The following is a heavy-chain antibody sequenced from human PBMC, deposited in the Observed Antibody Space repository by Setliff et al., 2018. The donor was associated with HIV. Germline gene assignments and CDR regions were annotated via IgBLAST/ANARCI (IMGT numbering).Heavy chain of an antibody. Sequence: PGESLTISCKGYGYSFTNYWIAWVRQMPGKGLEWMGIIYPGDSDTRYSPSFQGQVTISADKSISTAYLQWSSLKAADTAMYYCAVWFGQVSGLHYWGQGTLVTVSS. CDR1: GYSFTNYW. D-gene: IGHD3-10*01. V-gene: IGHV5-51*01. CDR3: AVWFGQVSGLHY. CDR2: IYPGDSDT. J-gene: IGHJ4*02.